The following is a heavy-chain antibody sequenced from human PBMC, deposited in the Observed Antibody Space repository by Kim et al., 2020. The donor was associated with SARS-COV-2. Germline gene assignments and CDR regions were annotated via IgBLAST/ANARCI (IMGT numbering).Heavy chain of an antibody. Sequence: GGSLRLSCAASGFTFSTYWMNWVRQAPGKGLVWVSRIDSDGINTFYADSVKGRFTIPRDNAKNTRYLQMRSLRAGDTAMYYCARGDYDVKWSQGTLVTVSS. J-gene: IGHJ4*02. CDR1: GFTFSTYW. D-gene: IGHD3-22*01. CDR2: IDSDGINT. CDR3: ARGDYDVK. V-gene: IGHV3-74*01.